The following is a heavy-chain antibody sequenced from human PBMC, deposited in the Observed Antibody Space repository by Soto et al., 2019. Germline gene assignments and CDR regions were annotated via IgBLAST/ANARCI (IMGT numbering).Heavy chain of an antibody. V-gene: IGHV3-23*01. Sequence: GGSLRLSCAASGFTFSGYAMSWVRQAPGKGLEWVSGVSGSGDYTYYADSVKGRFTVSRDNSKNTLYLQMNSLRAEDTAVYYCAKAPGGNREFDYWGQGTLVTVSS. J-gene: IGHJ4*02. CDR3: AKAPGGNREFDY. CDR2: VSGSGDYT. D-gene: IGHD2-15*01. CDR1: GFTFSGYA.